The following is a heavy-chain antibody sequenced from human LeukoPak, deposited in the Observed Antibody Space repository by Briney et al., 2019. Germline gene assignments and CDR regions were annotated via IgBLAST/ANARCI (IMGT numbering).Heavy chain of an antibody. CDR2: ISYDGSNK. CDR3: ARDKLYGSGSYYYFDY. J-gene: IGHJ4*02. CDR1: GFTFSSYT. Sequence: SGGSLRLSCAASGFTFSSYTMHWVRQAPGKGLEWVAVISYDGSNKYYADSVKGRFTISRDNSKNTLYLQMNSLRAEDTAVYYCARDKLYGSGSYYYFDYWGQGTLVTVSS. D-gene: IGHD3-10*01. V-gene: IGHV3-30-3*01.